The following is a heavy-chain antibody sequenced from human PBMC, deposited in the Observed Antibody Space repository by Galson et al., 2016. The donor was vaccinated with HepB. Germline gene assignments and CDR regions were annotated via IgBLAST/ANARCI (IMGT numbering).Heavy chain of an antibody. V-gene: IGHV4-28*01. J-gene: IGHJ4*02. CDR1: GHSITSSDW. Sequence: SETLSLTCAVSGHSITSSDWWGWIRQPPGKGLELIGYIYYSGSTYFNPSLKSRVTMSVDTSKNHFSLKLRSMTAVATAVYYCAAGEAVAGIAYWGQGNLVTVSS. CDR3: AAGEAVAGIAY. CDR2: IYYSGST. D-gene: IGHD6-19*01.